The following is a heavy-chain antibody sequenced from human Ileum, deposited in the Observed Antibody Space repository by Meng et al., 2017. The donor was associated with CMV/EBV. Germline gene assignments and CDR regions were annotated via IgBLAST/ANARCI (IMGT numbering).Heavy chain of an antibody. J-gene: IGHJ6*02. D-gene: IGHD3-10*01. CDR3: ASRYYGSGSYSRYYYGMDV. Sequence: ASVKVSCKASGYTFTGYYMHWVRQAPGQGLEWMGWINPNSGGINYAQKFQGRVTMTRDTSISTAYMELSRLRSDDTAVYYCASRYYGSGSYSRYYYGMDVWGQGTTVTVSS. CDR2: INPNSGGI. V-gene: IGHV1-2*02. CDR1: GYTFTGYY.